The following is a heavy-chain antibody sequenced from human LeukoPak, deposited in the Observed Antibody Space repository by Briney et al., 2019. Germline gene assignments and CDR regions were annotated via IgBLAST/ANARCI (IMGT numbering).Heavy chain of an antibody. CDR2: ISYDGSNK. CDR3: ANLFRGDYGDPRRYTLNYYYYYMDV. CDR1: GFTFSSYG. D-gene: IGHD4-17*01. Sequence: GGSLRLSCAASGFTFSSYGMHWVRQAPGKGLEWVAVISYDGSNKYYADSVKGRFTISRDNSKNTLYLQMNSLRAEDTAVYYCANLFRGDYGDPRRYTLNYYYYYMDVWGKGTTVTVSS. V-gene: IGHV3-30*18. J-gene: IGHJ6*03.